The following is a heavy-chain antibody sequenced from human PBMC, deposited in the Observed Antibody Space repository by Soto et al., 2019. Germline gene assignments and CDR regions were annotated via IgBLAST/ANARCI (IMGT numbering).Heavy chain of an antibody. CDR1: GFTLSSYN. CDR2: ISGSRDTI. V-gene: IGHV3-48*02. J-gene: IGHJ6*02. Sequence: EVQLVESGGGLVQPGGSLRLSCAASGFTLSSYNMNWVRQAPGKRLEWVSYISGSRDTIYYADSVKGRFTISRANAKNSLYLQMDSLRDEDTAVYYCARDHGGSTWFVGIYYYFGVDVWGQGTTGTVSS. CDR3: ARDHGGSTWFVGIYYYFGVDV. D-gene: IGHD6-13*01.